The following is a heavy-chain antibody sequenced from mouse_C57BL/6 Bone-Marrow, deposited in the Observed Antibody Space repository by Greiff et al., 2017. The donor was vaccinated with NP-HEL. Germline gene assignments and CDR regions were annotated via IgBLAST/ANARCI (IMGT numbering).Heavy chain of an antibody. CDR1: GFTFSDYG. D-gene: IGHD2-4*01. Sequence: EVMLVESGGGLVKPGGSLKLSCAASGFTFSDYGMHWVRQAPEKGLEWVAYISSGSSTIYYADTVKGRFTISRDNAKNTLFLQMTSLRSEDTAMYYCANDYETWFAYWGQGTLVTVSA. CDR3: ANDYETWFAY. V-gene: IGHV5-17*01. J-gene: IGHJ3*01. CDR2: ISSGSSTI.